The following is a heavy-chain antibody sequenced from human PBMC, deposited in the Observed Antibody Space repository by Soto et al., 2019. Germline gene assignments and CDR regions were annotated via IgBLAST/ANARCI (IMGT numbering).Heavy chain of an antibody. D-gene: IGHD3-22*01. Sequence: GGSLRLSCAASGFTFSSYGMHWVRQAPGKGLEWVAVISYDGSNKYYADSVKGRFTISRDNSKNTLYLQMNSLRAEDTAVYYCAKDKSSLRGFPANYGMDVPGQGTTVTVSS. CDR1: GFTFSSYG. V-gene: IGHV3-30*18. J-gene: IGHJ6*02. CDR2: ISYDGSNK. CDR3: AKDKSSLRGFPANYGMDV.